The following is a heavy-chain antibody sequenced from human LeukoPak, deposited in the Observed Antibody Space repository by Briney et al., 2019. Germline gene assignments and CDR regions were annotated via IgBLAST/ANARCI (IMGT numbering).Heavy chain of an antibody. V-gene: IGHV4-31*03. J-gene: IGHJ3*02. CDR2: KYYSGSA. CDR3: ATPYCSSLSCLDVFNI. D-gene: IGHD2-2*01. Sequence: SQTLSLTCSVSGVSISDGRYYWTWIRQRPGKGLEWIGYKYYSGSAKYSPSLKSRLTISIDTPKNQFSLHLSSVTAADTAIYYCATPYCSSLSCLDVFNIWGQGTMVTVSS. CDR1: GVSISDGRYY.